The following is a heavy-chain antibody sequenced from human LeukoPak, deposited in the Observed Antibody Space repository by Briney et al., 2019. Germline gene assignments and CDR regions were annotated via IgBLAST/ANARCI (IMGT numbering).Heavy chain of an antibody. CDR1: GFTFSAYY. D-gene: IGHD1/OR15-1a*01. J-gene: IGHJ5*02. CDR3: VRETNWNIFDP. Sequence: PGGSLRLSCAASGFTFSAYYMSWIRQAPGRGLEWISYISTSGTKRNYADSVKGRFTISRDNANMSLYLQMDSLRVEDTAVYYCVRETNWNIFDPWGQGTLVTVSS. V-gene: IGHV3-11*06. CDR2: ISTSGTKR.